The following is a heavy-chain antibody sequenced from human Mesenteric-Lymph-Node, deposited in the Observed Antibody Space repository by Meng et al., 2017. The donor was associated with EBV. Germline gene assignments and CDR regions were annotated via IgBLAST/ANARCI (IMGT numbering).Heavy chain of an antibody. CDR2: IFNTAGT. J-gene: IGHJ4*02. Sequence: QVRLQESGPGLWRPSETLSVSCIVSGGSIRSNSDFWAWIRQPPGGGLEWIGSIFNTAGTYYNPSLKSRVTISVDTSKNQFSLNLSSVTAADTAVYYCANTYRSNNLYFDYWGQGTLVTVSS. D-gene: IGHD3-16*02. CDR1: GGSIRSNSDF. V-gene: IGHV4-39*01. CDR3: ANTYRSNNLYFDY.